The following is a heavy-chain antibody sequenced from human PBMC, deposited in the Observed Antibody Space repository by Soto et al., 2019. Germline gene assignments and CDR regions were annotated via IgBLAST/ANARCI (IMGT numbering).Heavy chain of an antibody. Sequence: QVQLVESGGGVVQPGRSLRLSCAASGFTFNNYGMHWVRRAPGKGLEWVAVIWYDGSNKYYADSVKGRFTISRDNSKNTLDLQMNSLRADDTAVYYCATTTVTTGWYFDYWGQGTLVTVSS. CDR1: GFTFNNYG. V-gene: IGHV3-33*01. J-gene: IGHJ4*02. D-gene: IGHD4-17*01. CDR3: ATTTVTTGWYFDY. CDR2: IWYDGSNK.